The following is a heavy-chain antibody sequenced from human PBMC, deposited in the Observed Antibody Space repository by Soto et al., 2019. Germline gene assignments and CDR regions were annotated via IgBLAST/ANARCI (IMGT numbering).Heavy chain of an antibody. J-gene: IGHJ4*02. CDR1: GDTFTRYD. D-gene: IGHD3-9*01. CDR2: MNPNSGDT. V-gene: IGHV1-8*01. Sequence: ASVKVSCKASGDTFTRYDINWVRQATGQGLEWMGWMNPNSGDTGYAQKFQGRVTMTRDTSIGTAYMELRSLTSEDPAVYYCASLTAYAKWGQETLVTVS. CDR3: ASLTAYAK.